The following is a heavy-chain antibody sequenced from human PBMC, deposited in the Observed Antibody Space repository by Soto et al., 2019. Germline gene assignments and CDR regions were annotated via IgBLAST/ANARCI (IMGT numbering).Heavy chain of an antibody. D-gene: IGHD6-19*01. CDR2: IIPIFGTA. CDR3: ARGKVEAVAGPPLDY. Sequence: SVKVSCKASGGTFSSYAISWVRQAPGQGLEWMGGIIPIFGTANYAQKFQGRVTITADESTSTAYMELSSLRSEDTAVYYCARGKVEAVAGPPLDYWGQGTLVTVSS. CDR1: GGTFSSYA. V-gene: IGHV1-69*13. J-gene: IGHJ4*02.